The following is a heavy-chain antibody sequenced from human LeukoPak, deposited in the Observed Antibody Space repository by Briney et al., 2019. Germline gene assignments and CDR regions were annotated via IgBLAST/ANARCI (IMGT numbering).Heavy chain of an antibody. D-gene: IGHD1-26*01. CDR1: GYTLTGYY. CDR2: INPNSGGT. V-gene: IGHV1-2*06. CDR3: ALVHDLVGATLGYFDY. Sequence: ASVKVSCKASGYTLTGYYMHSVRQAPGQGLEWMGRINPNSGGTNYAQKFQGRVTMTRDTSISTAYMELSRLRSDDTAVYYCALVHDLVGATLGYFDYWGQGTLVTVSS. J-gene: IGHJ4*02.